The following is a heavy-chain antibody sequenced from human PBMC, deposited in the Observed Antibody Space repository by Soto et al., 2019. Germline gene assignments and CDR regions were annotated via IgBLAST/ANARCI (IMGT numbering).Heavy chain of an antibody. J-gene: IGHJ6*02. CDR1: GDSVSSNSAA. CDR2: TYYRSKWYN. CDR3: ARKWGPQLRGEVAGTWDYYLDSGMEV. D-gene: IGHD6-19*01. V-gene: IGHV6-1*01. Sequence: SQTLSLTCAISGDSVSSNSAAWNWIRQSPSRGLEWLGRTYYRSKWYNDYAVSVKSRITINPDTSKNQFSLQLNSVTPEDTAVYYCARKWGPQLRGEVAGTWDYYLDSGMEVWGQGTTVTVSS.